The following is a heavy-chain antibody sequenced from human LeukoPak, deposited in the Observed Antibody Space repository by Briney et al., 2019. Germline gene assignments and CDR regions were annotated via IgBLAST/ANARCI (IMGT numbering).Heavy chain of an antibody. V-gene: IGHV4-39*01. CDR2: IYYSGST. CDR1: GGSIDSDYYY. J-gene: IGHJ4*02. D-gene: IGHD6-13*01. CDR3: ARHLKQQPHDY. Sequence: SETLSLTCSVSGGSIDSDYYYWAWIRQPPGKRLEWIGSIYYSGSTYYNPSPKSRVTMSVDRSESQISLKLSSVTAADTAVYYCARHLKQQPHDYWGRGTLVTVSS.